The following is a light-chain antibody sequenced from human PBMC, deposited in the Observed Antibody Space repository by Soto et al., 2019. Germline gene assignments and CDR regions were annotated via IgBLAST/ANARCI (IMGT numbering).Light chain of an antibody. CDR3: QAWDNSAVV. V-gene: IGLV3-1*01. CDR1: KLGNKY. Sequence: SYELTQPPSVSVSPGQTASITCSGDKLGNKYACWYQQKPGQSPVLVIYQHSKRPSAIPEGFSDSSPGSTATLTISGTQAMDEADYYCQAWDNSAVVFGGGTKLTVL. J-gene: IGLJ2*01. CDR2: QHS.